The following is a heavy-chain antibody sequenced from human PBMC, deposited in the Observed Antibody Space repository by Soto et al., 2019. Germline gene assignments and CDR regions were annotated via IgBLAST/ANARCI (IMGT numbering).Heavy chain of an antibody. D-gene: IGHD6-13*01. J-gene: IGHJ6*02. CDR2: IYPGDYDT. CDR3: ATISAAGKYYDGMDV. V-gene: IGHV5-51*01. Sequence: EVQLVQSGAEVKKPGESLKISCKGSGYSFISYWIGWVRQMPGKGLEWMGIIYPGDYDTRYSPSFQGQVTISADKSISTAYLQWSSLKASDTAMYYCATISAAGKYYDGMDVWGQGTTVTVS. CDR1: GYSFISYW.